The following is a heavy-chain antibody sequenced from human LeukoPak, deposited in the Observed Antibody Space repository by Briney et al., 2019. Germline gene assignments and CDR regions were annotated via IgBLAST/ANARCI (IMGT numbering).Heavy chain of an antibody. D-gene: IGHD2-15*01. Sequence: GGSLRLSCAASGCTFNDYHLSGIRQAPGKGGEWVAYTRDDGSKNWYGDSVKGRFTISRDNSKSTLYLQMNSLRGEDTAVYYCANGDCRGGRCSSGAYWGQGTLVTVSS. J-gene: IGHJ4*02. CDR2: TRDDGSKN. CDR3: ANGDCRGGRCSSGAY. CDR1: GCTFNDYH. V-gene: IGHV3-30*02.